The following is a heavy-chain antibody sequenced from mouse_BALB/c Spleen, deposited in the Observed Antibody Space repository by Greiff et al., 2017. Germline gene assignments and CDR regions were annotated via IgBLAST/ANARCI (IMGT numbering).Heavy chain of an antibody. J-gene: IGHJ2*01. CDR1: GFTFSSYG. CDR2: ISSGGSYT. V-gene: IGHV5-6*01. Sequence: EVHLVESGGDLVKPGGSLKLSCAASGFTFSSYGMSWVRQTPDKRLEWVATISSGGSYTYYPDSVKGRFTISRDNAKNTLYLQMSSLKSEDTAMYYCARHTGRYFDYWGQGTTLTVSS. D-gene: IGHD4-1*01. CDR3: ARHTGRYFDY.